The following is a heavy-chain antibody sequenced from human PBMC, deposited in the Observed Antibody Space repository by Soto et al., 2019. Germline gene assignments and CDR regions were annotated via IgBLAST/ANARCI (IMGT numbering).Heavy chain of an antibody. J-gene: IGHJ6*02. CDR3: ARARITVTTGKGDYYYYYGMDV. Sequence: QVQLVQSGAEVKKPGSSVKVSCKASGGTFSSYAISWVRQAPGQGLEWMGGIIPIFGTANYALKFQGRVTITADESTSKAYMDVSSLRPEDTAVYYCARARITVTTGKGDYYYYYGMDVWGQGTTVTGSS. D-gene: IGHD1-7*01. CDR2: IIPIFGTA. V-gene: IGHV1-69*01. CDR1: GGTFSSYA.